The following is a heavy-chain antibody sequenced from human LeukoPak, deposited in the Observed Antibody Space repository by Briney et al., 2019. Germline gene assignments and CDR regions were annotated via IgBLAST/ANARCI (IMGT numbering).Heavy chain of an antibody. V-gene: IGHV2-5*01. CDR3: ASQLLSRGYFDH. D-gene: IGHD1-1*01. CDR2: VYGNDDK. Sequence: SGPTLAKPTQTLTLTCTFSGFSLTTSGVGVGWIRQHPGKALEWVAVVYGNDDKLYSPSLRSRLTITKDTSKNQVVLTMTNMDPVDTATYYCASQLLSRGYFDHWGQGTLVTVSS. CDR1: GFSLTTSGVG. J-gene: IGHJ4*02.